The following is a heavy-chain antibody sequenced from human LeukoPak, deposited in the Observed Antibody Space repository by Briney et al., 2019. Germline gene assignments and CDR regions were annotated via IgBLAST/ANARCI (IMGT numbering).Heavy chain of an antibody. CDR3: TTVEYAAFDI. J-gene: IGHJ3*02. D-gene: IGHD2/OR15-2a*01. V-gene: IGHV3-15*01. CDR1: GFTFSNAW. Sequence: GGSLRLSCAASGFTFSNAWMSWVRQAPGKGLEWVGLIKSKTHGGTTDYAAPVKGRFTISRDDSRNTLYLQMNSLKTEDTAIYYCTTVEYAAFDIWGQGTMVTVSS. CDR2: IKSKTHGGTT.